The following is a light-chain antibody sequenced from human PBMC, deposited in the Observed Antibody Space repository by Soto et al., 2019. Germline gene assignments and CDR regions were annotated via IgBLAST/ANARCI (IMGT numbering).Light chain of an antibody. Sequence: SYELTQPPSVSVSPGQTASITCSGDKLGDKYVCWYHQKPGQSPVRVIYQDSKRPSGIPERFSGSNSGNTATLTISGTQPMDEADYYCQAWDRSTGVFGTGTKLTVL. V-gene: IGLV3-1*01. CDR2: QDS. CDR1: KLGDKY. CDR3: QAWDRSTGV. J-gene: IGLJ1*01.